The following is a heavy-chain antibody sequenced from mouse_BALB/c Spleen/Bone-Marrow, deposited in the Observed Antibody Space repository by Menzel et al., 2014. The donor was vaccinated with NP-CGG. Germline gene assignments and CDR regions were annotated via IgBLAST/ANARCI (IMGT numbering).Heavy chain of an antibody. CDR3: ARDGYNVGGALDY. CDR2: ISNGGSTT. D-gene: IGHD2-3*01. J-gene: IGHJ4*01. V-gene: IGHV5-12-2*01. Sequence: EVMLVESGGGLVQPGGSLKLSFAASGFTFSYYTMSWVRQTPEKRLEWVAYISNGGSTTYHPDTVKGRFTISRDNAKNTLYLQMSSLKSEDTAMYYCARDGYNVGGALDYWGQGTSVTVSS. CDR1: GFTFSYYT.